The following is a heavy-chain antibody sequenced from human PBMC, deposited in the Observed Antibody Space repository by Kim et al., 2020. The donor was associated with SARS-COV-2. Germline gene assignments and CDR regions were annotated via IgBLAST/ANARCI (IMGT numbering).Heavy chain of an antibody. CDR3: ARSRLSYDILTGYGY. J-gene: IGHJ4*02. Sequence: ASVKVSCKASGYTFTGYAMHWVRQAPGQSLEWMGWINAGNGNTKYSQKFQGRVTITRDTSASTAYMELSSLRSEDTAVYYCARSRLSYDILTGYGYWGQGTLVAVSS. CDR1: GYTFTGYA. CDR2: INAGNGNT. D-gene: IGHD3-9*01. V-gene: IGHV1-3*01.